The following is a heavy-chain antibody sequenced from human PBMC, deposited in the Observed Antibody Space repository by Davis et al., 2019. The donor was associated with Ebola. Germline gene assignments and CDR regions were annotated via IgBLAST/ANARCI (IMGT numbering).Heavy chain of an antibody. CDR3: AVDHIYSFGLCEH. CDR1: RATFRNNW. J-gene: IGHJ4*03. D-gene: IGHD5-12*01. CDR2: INSDGSFT. V-gene: IGHV3-74*01. Sequence: GESLKISCAASRATFRNNWMQWVRQAPGKGLVWVSRINSDGSFTSYSDSVKGRFTISRDNSKNTVFLQMNSLRPEDTATYYCAVDHIYSFGLCEHWGHGTPVTAS.